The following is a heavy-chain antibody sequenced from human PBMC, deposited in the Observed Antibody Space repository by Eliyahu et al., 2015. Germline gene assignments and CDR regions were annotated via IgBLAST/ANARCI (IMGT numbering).Heavy chain of an antibody. J-gene: IGHJ4*02. CDR1: GFSLRTSGEG. D-gene: IGHD2-15*01. CDR2: IYWDDDK. Sequence: VKPTQTLTLTCNVSGFSLRTSGEGVAWIRQPPGKALEWLAVIYWDDDKRYSPSLESRITITQGPPQKPVVPYMAQLEPVETTTYFCAHRQAGYCTVGSCYAFDSWGQGTLVTVSS. CDR3: AHRQAGYCTVGSCYAFDS. V-gene: IGHV2-5*02.